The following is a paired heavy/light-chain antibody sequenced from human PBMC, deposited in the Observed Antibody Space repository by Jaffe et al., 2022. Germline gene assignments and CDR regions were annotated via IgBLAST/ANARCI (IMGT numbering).Heavy chain of an antibody. D-gene: IGHD4-17*01. CDR1: GYTFTNYV. CDR3: ARDLDGDSGTSIDY. V-gene: IGHV1-3*01. J-gene: IGHJ4*02. Sequence: QVQLVQSGAEVKKPGASVKVSCKASGYTFTNYVTHWVRQAPGQRLEWMGWITGDGNTHYSQNFQGRVTITRDTSASTAYMELSSLKSEDTAVYYCARDLDGDSGTSIDYWGQGTLVTVSS. CDR2: ITGDGNT.
Light chain of an antibody. Sequence: DIVMTQSPLSLPVTPGEPASISCRSSQSLLRSDGDNYLYWYLQKPGQSPQLLIYLASNRASGVPDRFSGSGSGTDFTLQITRVEAEDVGVYSCMQALQTPYTFAQGTKLEIK. CDR2: LAS. V-gene: IGKV2-28*01. CDR3: MQALQTPYT. J-gene: IGKJ2*01. CDR1: QSLLRSDGDNY.